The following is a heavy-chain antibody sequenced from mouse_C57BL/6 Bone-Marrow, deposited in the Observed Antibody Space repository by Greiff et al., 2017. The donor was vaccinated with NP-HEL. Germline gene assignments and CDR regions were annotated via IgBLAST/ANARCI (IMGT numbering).Heavy chain of an antibody. CDR1: GYTFTSYW. J-gene: IGHJ4*01. D-gene: IGHD2-2*01. CDR2: IDPSDSYT. Sequence: VQLQQPGAELVMPGASVKLSCKASGYTFTSYWMHWVKQRPGQGLEWIGEIDPSDSYTNYNQKFKGKSTLTVDKSSSTAYMQLSSLTSEDSAVYYCAREGLREMDYWGQGTSVTVSS. V-gene: IGHV1-69*01. CDR3: AREGLREMDY.